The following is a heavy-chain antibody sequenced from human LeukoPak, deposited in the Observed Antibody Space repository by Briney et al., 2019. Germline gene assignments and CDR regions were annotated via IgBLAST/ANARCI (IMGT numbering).Heavy chain of an antibody. V-gene: IGHV5-51*01. Sequence: GESLQISCKGSGYSFTSYWIGWVRQMPGKGLEWMGIIYPGDSDTRYSPSFQGQVTISADKSISTAYLQWSSLKASDTAMYYCARQIGDSSSWYRFDPWGQGTLVTVSS. CDR2: IYPGDSDT. J-gene: IGHJ5*02. D-gene: IGHD6-13*01. CDR1: GYSFTSYW. CDR3: ARQIGDSSSWYRFDP.